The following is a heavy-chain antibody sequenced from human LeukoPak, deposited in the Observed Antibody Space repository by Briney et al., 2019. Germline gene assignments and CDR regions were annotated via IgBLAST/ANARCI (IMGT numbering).Heavy chain of an antibody. CDR2: INPSGSST. CDR3: ARDNSVGETAWWFDP. Sequence: ASVKDSCKASGYSFTSYYMHWVRQAPGQGLEWMGLINPSGSSTTYAQRFQGRVTMTRDISTSTDYMELTSLTSDDTAMYYCARDNSVGETAWWFDPWGQGTLVTVSS. D-gene: IGHD1-26*01. V-gene: IGHV1-46*01. CDR1: GYSFTSYY. J-gene: IGHJ5*02.